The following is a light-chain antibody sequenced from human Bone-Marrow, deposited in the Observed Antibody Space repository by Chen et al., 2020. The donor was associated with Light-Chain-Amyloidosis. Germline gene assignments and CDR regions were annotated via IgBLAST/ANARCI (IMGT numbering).Light chain of an antibody. CDR3: QVWDRSCDRPV. CDR2: GDS. J-gene: IGLJ3*02. Sequence: SYVLTQPFSVSVAPGQTAILAGGGNNFGSTRVPWYQQTPGQAPLLVVYGDSARPSGVPERLSGSNAGNTASRTISRVEAGDEVIYDCQVWDRSCDRPVFGGGTKLTVL. V-gene: IGLV3-21*02. CDR1: NFGSTR.